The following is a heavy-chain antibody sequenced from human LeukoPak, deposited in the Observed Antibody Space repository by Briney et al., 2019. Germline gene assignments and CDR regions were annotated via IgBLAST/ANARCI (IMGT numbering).Heavy chain of an antibody. J-gene: IGHJ4*02. CDR2: INTDDSSI. CDR1: GFTFSDYW. Sequence: PGGSLRLSCAASGFTFSDYWMHWVRQAPGKGLVWVSRINTDDSSITYADSVKGRFTISRDNAKNTLYLQMNSLRAEDTAVYHCARNSRVGFDYWGQGTVVTVSS. D-gene: IGHD4-23*01. V-gene: IGHV3-74*03. CDR3: ARNSRVGFDY.